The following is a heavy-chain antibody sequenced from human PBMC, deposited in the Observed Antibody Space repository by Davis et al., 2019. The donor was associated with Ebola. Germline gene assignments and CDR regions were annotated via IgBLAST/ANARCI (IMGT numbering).Heavy chain of an antibody. J-gene: IGHJ5*02. CDR1: GGTFSSYT. Sequence: AASVKVSCKASGGTFSSYTFHWVRQAPGQGLEWMGRVIPILGTADYAQRFQGRVTITADTSTHTAYMELSRLRSDDTAMYYCTRGKWFDPWGQGTLVAVSS. CDR2: VIPILGTA. V-gene: IGHV1-69*08. CDR3: TRGKWFDP.